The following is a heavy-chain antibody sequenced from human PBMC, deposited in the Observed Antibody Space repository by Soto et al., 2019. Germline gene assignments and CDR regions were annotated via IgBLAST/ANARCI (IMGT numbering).Heavy chain of an antibody. J-gene: IGHJ6*03. Sequence: SETLSLTCTVSGGSISSSSYYWSWIRQPPGKGLEWIGYIYYSGSTNYNPSLKSRVTISVDTSKNQFSLKLSSVTAADTAVYYCARGNGFSEWYYYYYYMDVWGKGTTVTVSS. D-gene: IGHD3-3*01. CDR2: IYYSGST. CDR1: GGSISSSSYY. V-gene: IGHV4-61*01. CDR3: ARGNGFSEWYYYYYYMDV.